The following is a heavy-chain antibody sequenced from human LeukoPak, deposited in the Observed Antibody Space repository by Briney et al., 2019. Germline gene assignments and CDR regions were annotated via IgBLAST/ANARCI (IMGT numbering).Heavy chain of an antibody. J-gene: IGHJ3*02. CDR1: GGTFSSYA. V-gene: IGHV1-69*13. Sequence: AASVKVSCKASGGTFSSYAISWVRQAPGQGLEWMGGIIPIFGTANYAQKFQGRVTITADESTSTAYMELSSLRSEDTAVYYCAREGLGYCSSTSCHGLPFDIWGQGTMVTVSS. D-gene: IGHD2-2*01. CDR2: IIPIFGTA. CDR3: AREGLGYCSSTSCHGLPFDI.